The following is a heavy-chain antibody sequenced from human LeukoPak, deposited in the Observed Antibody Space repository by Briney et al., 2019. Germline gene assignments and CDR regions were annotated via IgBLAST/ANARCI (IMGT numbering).Heavy chain of an antibody. CDR1: GFTFSNCT. J-gene: IGHJ4*02. D-gene: IGHD6-13*01. CDR3: ARDLGLPRYSSSWSYYFDY. CDR2: ISSSSSYI. V-gene: IGHV3-21*06. Sequence: GSLRLSCAASGFTFSNCTMNWVRQAPGQGLEGVSSISSSSSYIYYADSVKGRFTISRDNPKNLLYLQMSSLRVEDTAVYYCARDLGLPRYSSSWSYYFDYWGQGTLVTVSS.